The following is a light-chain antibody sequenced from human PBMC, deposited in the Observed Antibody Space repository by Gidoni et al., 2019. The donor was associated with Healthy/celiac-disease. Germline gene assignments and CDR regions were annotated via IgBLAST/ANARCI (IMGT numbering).Light chain of an antibody. J-gene: IGKJ3*01. CDR3: QQYDNLPPFT. Sequence: DIQMTQSPSSLSASVGDRVTITCQASQDISNYLNWYQQKPGKAPKLLINDASNLETGVPSRFSGSGSGTDFTFTISSLQPEDIATYYCQQYDNLPPFTFXPXTKVDIK. CDR1: QDISNY. V-gene: IGKV1-33*01. CDR2: DAS.